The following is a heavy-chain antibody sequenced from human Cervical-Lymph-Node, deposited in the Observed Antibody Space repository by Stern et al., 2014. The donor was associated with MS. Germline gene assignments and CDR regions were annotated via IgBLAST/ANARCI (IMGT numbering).Heavy chain of an antibody. V-gene: IGHV3-13*01. CDR3: ARGTHCSGGSCYSSDYFDY. J-gene: IGHJ4*02. CDR2: IGTAGDT. D-gene: IGHD2-15*01. CDR1: GFTFSSYD. Sequence: EVQLEESGGGLVQPGGSLRLSCAASGFTFSSYDMHWVRQATGKGLEWVSAIGTAGDTYYPGSAKGRFTISRENAKNSLYLQMNSLRAGDTAVYYCARGTHCSGGSCYSSDYFDYWGQGTLVTVSS.